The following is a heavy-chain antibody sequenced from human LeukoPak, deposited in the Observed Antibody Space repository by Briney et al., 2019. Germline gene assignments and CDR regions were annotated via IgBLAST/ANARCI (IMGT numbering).Heavy chain of an antibody. J-gene: IGHJ2*01. V-gene: IGHV3-7*01. CDR3: ARVVGAGYFDL. CDR2: IKQDGSEK. D-gene: IGHD1-26*01. CDR1: GFTFSRYW. Sequence: GGSLRLSCAASGFTFSRYWMSWVRQAPGKGLEWVANIKQDGSEKYYVDSVKGRFTISRDNAKNSLYLQMNSLRAEDTAVYYCARVVGAGYFDLWGRGTLVTVSS.